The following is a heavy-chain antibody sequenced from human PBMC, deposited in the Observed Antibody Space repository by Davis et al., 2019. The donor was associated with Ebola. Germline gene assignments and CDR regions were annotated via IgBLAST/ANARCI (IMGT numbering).Heavy chain of an antibody. D-gene: IGHD2/OR15-2a*01. Sequence: GESLKISCAASGFTFSTYWMSWVRQAPGKGLEWVSTYGTGADTYYADSVKGRFTISRDNSKNTLYLQMNGLRVEDTAIYYCAKDNRNIWSEVWGQGTMVTVSS. V-gene: IGHV3-23*01. CDR2: GTGADT. CDR1: GFTFSTYW. CDR3: AKDNRNIWSEV. J-gene: IGHJ3*01.